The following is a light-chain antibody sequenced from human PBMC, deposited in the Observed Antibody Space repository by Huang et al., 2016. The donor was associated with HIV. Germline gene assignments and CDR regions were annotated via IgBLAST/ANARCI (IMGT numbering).Light chain of an antibody. Sequence: EIVMTQSPATLSVSPGERATLSCRASQSVNRNLAWYQQKPGQAPRLLIYGASTRATTSPARFSGSGSGTEFALTISSLQSEDFAVYYCQQYNSWPPYTFGQGTNLEIK. V-gene: IGKV3-15*01. CDR3: QQYNSWPPYT. CDR2: GAS. J-gene: IGKJ2*01. CDR1: QSVNRN.